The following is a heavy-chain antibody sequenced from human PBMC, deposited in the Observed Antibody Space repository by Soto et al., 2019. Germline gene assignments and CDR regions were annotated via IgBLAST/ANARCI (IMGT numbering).Heavy chain of an antibody. D-gene: IGHD6-19*01. CDR1: GFTFSNNA. Sequence: EVQLLESGGGLVQPGGSLRLPCAAPGFTFSNNAMTWVRQAPGKGLEWVSSISGPAGSTYYADSVKGRFTISRDNSKNTLYLQMNSLRAEDTALYYCARDERIAVAGTDNWGQGTLVTVTS. V-gene: IGHV3-23*01. J-gene: IGHJ4*02. CDR3: ARDERIAVAGTDN. CDR2: ISGPAGST.